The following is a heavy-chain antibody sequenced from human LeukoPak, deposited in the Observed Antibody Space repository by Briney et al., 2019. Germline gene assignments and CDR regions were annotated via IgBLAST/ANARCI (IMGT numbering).Heavy chain of an antibody. Sequence: GPSVKVSCKASAYTFTDYYIHWVRQAPGQGLEWMGWINPNSGATNYAQKFQGRVTLTRDTSITTAYMDLSRLTSDDTAVYYCARGGSLAFSGSKRFDYWGQGTLVTVSS. CDR1: AYTFTDYY. V-gene: IGHV1-2*02. CDR3: ARGGSLAFSGSKRFDY. CDR2: INPNSGAT. J-gene: IGHJ4*02. D-gene: IGHD1-26*01.